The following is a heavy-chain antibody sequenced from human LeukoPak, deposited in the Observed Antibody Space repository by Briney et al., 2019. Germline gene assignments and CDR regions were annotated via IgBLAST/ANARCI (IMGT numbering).Heavy chain of an antibody. CDR3: ARGKMGWLQPSGDAFDI. J-gene: IGHJ3*02. D-gene: IGHD5-24*01. V-gene: IGHV3-48*03. CDR2: ISSSGSTI. Sequence: GGSLRLSCAASGFTFSSYEMNWVHQAPGKGLEWVSYISSSGSTIYYADSVKGRFTISRDNAKNSLCLQMNSLRAEDTAVYYCARGKMGWLQPSGDAFDIWGQGTMVTVSS. CDR1: GFTFSSYE.